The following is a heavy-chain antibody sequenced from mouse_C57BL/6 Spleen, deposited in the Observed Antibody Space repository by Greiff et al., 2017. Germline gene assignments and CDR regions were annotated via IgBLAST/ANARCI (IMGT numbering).Heavy chain of an antibody. Sequence: QVQLKQSGAELVRPGSSVKLSCKASGYTFTSYWMDWVKQRPGQGLEWIGNIYPSDSETHYNQKFKDKATLTVDKSSSTAYMQLSSLTSEDSAVYYCARVDGPWYFDVWGTGTTVTVSS. CDR1: GYTFTSYW. V-gene: IGHV1-61*01. CDR2: IYPSDSET. CDR3: ARVDGPWYFDV. D-gene: IGHD2-3*01. J-gene: IGHJ1*03.